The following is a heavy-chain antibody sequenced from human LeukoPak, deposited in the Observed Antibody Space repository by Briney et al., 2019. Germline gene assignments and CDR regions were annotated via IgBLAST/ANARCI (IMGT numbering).Heavy chain of an antibody. Sequence: GGSLRLSCATSGFSFDDYGMSWVRQVPGKGLEWVSGISWNGGSTSYADSVKGRFTISRDNAKNSLYLQMNSLRAEDTAVYYCARGPSGWHILGDYWGQGTLVTVSS. V-gene: IGHV3-20*04. CDR2: ISWNGGST. J-gene: IGHJ4*02. D-gene: IGHD6-19*01. CDR3: ARGPSGWHILGDY. CDR1: GFSFDDYG.